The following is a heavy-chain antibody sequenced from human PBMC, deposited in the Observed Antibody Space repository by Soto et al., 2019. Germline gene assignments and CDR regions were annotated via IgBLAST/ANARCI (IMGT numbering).Heavy chain of an antibody. CDR3: VVYSSSSGRHFDY. J-gene: IGHJ4*02. CDR1: GYIFSKYW. D-gene: IGHD6-6*01. V-gene: IGHV5-51*01. CDR2: IYPGDSDT. Sequence: GESLKISCKSSGYIFSKYWIGWVRQMPGKGLEWMGIIYPGDSDTRYSPSFQGQVTISADKSITTAYLQWRSLKASDTAIYYCVVYSSSSGRHFDYWGQGTLVTVSS.